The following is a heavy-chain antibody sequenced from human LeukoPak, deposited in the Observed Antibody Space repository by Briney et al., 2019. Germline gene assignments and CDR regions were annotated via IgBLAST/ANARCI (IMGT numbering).Heavy chain of an antibody. J-gene: IGHJ5*02. CDR2: ISSSGSTI. V-gene: IGHV3-11*01. D-gene: IGHD3-3*01. CDR1: GFTFSDYY. CDR3: ARDTHHYDFWSGYYNWFDP. Sequence: GGSLRLSCAASGFTFSDYYMSWIRQAPGKGLEWVSYISSSGSTIYYADSVKGRFTISRDNAKNSLYLQMNSLRAEDTAVYYCARDTHHYDFWSGYYNWFDPWGQGTLVTVSS.